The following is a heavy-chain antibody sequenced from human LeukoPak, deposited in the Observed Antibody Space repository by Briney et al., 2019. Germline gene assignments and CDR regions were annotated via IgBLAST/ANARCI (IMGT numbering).Heavy chain of an antibody. CDR2: ITPIIDTA. J-gene: IGHJ5*02. Sequence: SVKVSCKTSGGTLNSHIFSWVRQAPGQGLEWMGKITPIIDTAKYSQKFQGRVTITADKSTTIVYMELSSLKSGDTAVYYCTRVNLRGSQYNWFDPWGQGTLVTVSS. V-gene: IGHV1-69*08. D-gene: IGHD1-26*01. CDR1: GGTLNSHI. CDR3: TRVNLRGSQYNWFDP.